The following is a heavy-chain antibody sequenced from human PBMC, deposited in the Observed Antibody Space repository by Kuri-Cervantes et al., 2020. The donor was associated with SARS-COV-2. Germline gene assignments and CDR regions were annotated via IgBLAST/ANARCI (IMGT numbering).Heavy chain of an antibody. J-gene: IGHJ6*02. CDR2: INHSGST. D-gene: IGHD6-19*01. CDR1: GGSFSGYY. Sequence: SETLSLTCAAYGGSFSGYYWSWIRQPPGKGLEWIGEINHSGSTNYRPSLKSRFTISVDTSNKQFSLKLSSVTAADTAVYYFARGVGAAVAGTLITIYYYYGMDVWGQGTTVTVSS. CDR3: ARGVGAAVAGTLITIYYYYGMDV. V-gene: IGHV4-34*01.